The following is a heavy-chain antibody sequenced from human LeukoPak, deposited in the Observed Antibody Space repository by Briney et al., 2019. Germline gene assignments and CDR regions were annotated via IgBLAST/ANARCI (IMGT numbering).Heavy chain of an antibody. CDR2: INPNSGGT. J-gene: IGHJ6*03. V-gene: IGHV1-2*02. D-gene: IGHD3-10*01. CDR3: AREVGHYGSGSFYYMDV. CDR1: GYTFTGYY. Sequence: ASVTVSFKASGYTFTGYYMHWVRQAPGQGLEWMGWINPNSGGTNYAQKFQGRVTMTRDTSISTAYMELSRLRSDDTAVYYCAREVGHYGSGSFYYMDVWGKGTTVTVSS.